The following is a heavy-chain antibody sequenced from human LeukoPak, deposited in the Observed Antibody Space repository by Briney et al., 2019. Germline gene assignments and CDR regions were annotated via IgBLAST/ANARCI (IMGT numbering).Heavy chain of an antibody. J-gene: IGHJ4*02. CDR2: IIPILGIA. Sequence: AASVKVSCKASGGTFSSYTISWVRQAPGQGLEWMGRIIPILGIANYAQKFQGRVTMTADKSTSTAYMELSSLRSEDTAVYYCAREDYSNYVAYFDYWGQGTLVTVSS. CDR3: AREDYSNYVAYFDY. CDR1: GGTFSSYT. D-gene: IGHD4-11*01. V-gene: IGHV1-69*04.